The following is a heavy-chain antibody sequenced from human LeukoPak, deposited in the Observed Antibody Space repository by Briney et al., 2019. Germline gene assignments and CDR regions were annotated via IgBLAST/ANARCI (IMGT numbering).Heavy chain of an antibody. CDR2: IIPIFGTA. CDR3: ARDGAHYGSGSYLDY. CDR1: GGTFNSYA. Sequence: ASVKVSCKASGGTFNSYAISWVRQAPGQGLEWMGGIIPIFGTANYAQKFQGRVTITADESTSTAYMELSSLRSEDTAVYYCARDGAHYGSGSYLDYWGQGTLVTVSS. V-gene: IGHV1-69*13. J-gene: IGHJ4*02. D-gene: IGHD3-10*01.